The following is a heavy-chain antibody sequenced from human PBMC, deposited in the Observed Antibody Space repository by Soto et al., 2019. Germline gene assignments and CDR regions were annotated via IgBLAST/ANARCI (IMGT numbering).Heavy chain of an antibody. D-gene: IGHD5-12*01. CDR3: VTNSGYDFYYFDS. J-gene: IGHJ4*02. CDR2: IYYSGTT. CDR1: GLSFKTGGYY. Sequence: PSETLSLTCPGSGLSFKTGGYYWTWIRQNPERGLEWIGYIYYSGTTYLNPSLESRISMSVDLSMNQFSMRLTSVTDADTAVYYCVTNSGYDFYYFDSWGQGAQVTVSS. V-gene: IGHV4-31*03.